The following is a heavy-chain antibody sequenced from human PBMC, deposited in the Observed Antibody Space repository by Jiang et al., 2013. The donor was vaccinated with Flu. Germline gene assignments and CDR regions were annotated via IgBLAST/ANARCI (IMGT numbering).Heavy chain of an antibody. Sequence: GSGLVKPSQSLSLTCTVSGGSINSGDYYWSWIRQHPGKGLEWVGHISDSGTTSFNPTLMSRLIISVDTSKNLFSLNLTSVTAADTAVYYCARLNVTLVRDVRSNYWDWYFDVWGRGTLVSVSS. CDR1: GGSINSGDYY. V-gene: IGHV4-31*03. D-gene: IGHD3-10*01. J-gene: IGHJ2*01. CDR2: ISDSGTT. CDR3: ARLNVTLVRDVRSNYWDWYFDV.